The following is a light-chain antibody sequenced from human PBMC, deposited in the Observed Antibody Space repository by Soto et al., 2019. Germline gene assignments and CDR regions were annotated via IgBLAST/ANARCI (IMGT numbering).Light chain of an antibody. J-gene: IGLJ1*01. CDR3: SSYRSSSTDV. V-gene: IGLV2-14*01. CDR1: SSDVGGYNY. Sequence: QSALTQPASVSGSPGQWITISCTGSSSDVGGYNYVSWYQQHPGKAPKLLIYEVSNRPSGVSNRFSGSKSGNTASLTISGLQAEDEADYYCSSYRSSSTDVFGTGTKLTVL. CDR2: EVS.